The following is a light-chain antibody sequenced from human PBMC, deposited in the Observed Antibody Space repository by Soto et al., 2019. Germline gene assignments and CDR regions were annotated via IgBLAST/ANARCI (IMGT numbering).Light chain of an antibody. J-gene: IGKJ1*01. CDR2: GAS. CDR1: QSVIRNY. V-gene: IGKV3-15*01. Sequence: TQSRGTLSLSPGEVAILSWRSSQSVIRNYLAWYQKKPGQAPRLLIYGASTRATGIPARFSGSGSGTEFTLTISSLQSEDFAVYYCQQYNNWPETLGQGTKVDIK. CDR3: QQYNNWPET.